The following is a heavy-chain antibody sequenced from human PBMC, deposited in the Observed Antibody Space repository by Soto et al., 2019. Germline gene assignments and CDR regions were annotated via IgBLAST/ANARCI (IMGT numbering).Heavy chain of an antibody. V-gene: IGHV1-2*04. CDR1: GYTFTGYY. CDR2: INPNSGGT. CDR3: ARGFLGTMVRGVIVGPNAFDI. Sequence: QVQLVQSGAEVKKPGASVKVSCKASGYTFTGYYMHWVRQAPGQGLEWMGWINPNSGGTNYAQKFQGWVTMTRDTSISTAYMELSRLGSDDTAVYYCARGFLGTMVRGVIVGPNAFDIWGQGTMVTVSS. D-gene: IGHD3-10*01. J-gene: IGHJ3*02.